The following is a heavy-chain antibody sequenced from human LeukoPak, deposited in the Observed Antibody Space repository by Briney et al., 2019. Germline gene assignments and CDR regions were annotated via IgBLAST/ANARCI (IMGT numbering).Heavy chain of an antibody. CDR1: GGTFTNSA. J-gene: IGHJ6*02. V-gene: IGHV1-69*04. D-gene: IGHD5-12*01. Sequence: SSVKVSCKASGGTFTNSAVNWVRQAPGQGLEWMGKPIPLLDISNYAPEYQGRVTITTDKTTNTVNLEVNSLTSEDTAVYYCARERCSGYDFGAGYFQCFGLDVWGQGTTVTVS. CDR3: ARERCSGYDFGAGYFQCFGLDV. CDR2: PIPLLDIS.